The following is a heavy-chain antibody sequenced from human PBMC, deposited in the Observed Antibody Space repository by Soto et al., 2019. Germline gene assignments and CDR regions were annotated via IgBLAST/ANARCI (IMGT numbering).Heavy chain of an antibody. V-gene: IGHV3-21*01. J-gene: IGHJ4*02. CDR3: ARDVSGSYYDY. Sequence: EVQLVESGGGLVKPGGSLRLSCAASGFTFSSYSMNWVRQAPGKGLEWVSSISSSSSYIYYADSVKGRFTISRDDAKNSLYLQMNSLRAEDTAVYYCARDVSGSYYDYWGQGTLVTVSS. CDR2: ISSSSSYI. CDR1: GFTFSSYS. D-gene: IGHD1-26*01.